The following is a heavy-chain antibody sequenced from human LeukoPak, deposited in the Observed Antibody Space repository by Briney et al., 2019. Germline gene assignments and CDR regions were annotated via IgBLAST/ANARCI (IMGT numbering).Heavy chain of an antibody. CDR2: IGGGGGGT. Sequence: GGSLRLSCAASAFILSSYDMNWVRQAPGKGLEWVSGIGGGGGGTYYADSVKGRFTISRDNSKNTLYLQMDSLRPEDTAVYYCAKSVWASRMLDYWGQGTLVTVSS. V-gene: IGHV3-23*01. CDR3: AKSVWASRMLDY. J-gene: IGHJ4*02. D-gene: IGHD1-26*01. CDR1: AFILSSYD.